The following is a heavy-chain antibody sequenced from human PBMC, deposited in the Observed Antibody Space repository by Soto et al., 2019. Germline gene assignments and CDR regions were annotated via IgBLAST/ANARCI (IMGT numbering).Heavy chain of an antibody. CDR1: GGSISSSSYY. J-gene: IGHJ4*02. Sequence: SETLSLTCTVSGGSISSSSYYWGWIRQPPGKGLEWIGSIYYSGSTYYNPSLKSRVTISVDTSKNQFSLKLSSVTAADTAVYYCARLGRFWSGYYYFDYWGQGTLVTVSS. CDR2: IYYSGST. D-gene: IGHD3-3*01. CDR3: ARLGRFWSGYYYFDY. V-gene: IGHV4-39*01.